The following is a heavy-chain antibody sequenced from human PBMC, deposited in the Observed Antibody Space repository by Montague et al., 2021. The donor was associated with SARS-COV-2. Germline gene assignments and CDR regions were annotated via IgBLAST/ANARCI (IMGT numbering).Heavy chain of an antibody. CDR2: ISTSAYTT. CDR3: TRDYRSVVGDGLDI. V-gene: IGHV3-48*03. CDR1: GFTFSNYE. D-gene: IGHD3-16*02. J-gene: IGHJ3*02. Sequence: SLRLSCAASGFTFSNYEMNWVRQAPGKGPEWISCISTSAYTTSYAGSVKGRFTISRDNGKNSLYLQMNSLRVEDTAVYYCTRDYRSVVGDGLDIWGQGTKVTVSS.